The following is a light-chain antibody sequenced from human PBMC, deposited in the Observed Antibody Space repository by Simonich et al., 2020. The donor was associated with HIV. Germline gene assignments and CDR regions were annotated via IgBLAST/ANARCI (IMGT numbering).Light chain of an antibody. CDR1: QSVLYTSNNKYY. CDR2: WAS. CDR3: QQYYTTPPT. J-gene: IGKJ3*01. Sequence: DIVMTQSPDSLDMSLGERATINCKSSQSVLYTSNNKYYLAWYQPKPRQLPKLLIYWASTLISGVPDRFSGSGSGTDFTLTISSLQAEDVAVYYCQQYYTTPPTFGPGTKVDI. V-gene: IGKV4-1*01.